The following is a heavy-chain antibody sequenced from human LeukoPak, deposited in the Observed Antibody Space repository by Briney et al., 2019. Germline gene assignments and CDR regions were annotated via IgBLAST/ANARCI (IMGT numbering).Heavy chain of an antibody. D-gene: IGHD3-22*01. V-gene: IGHV4-59*08. CDR1: GGAISSYY. CDR3: ARGPYKYDGSGAFDI. CDR2: IYYTGST. Sequence: SETLSLTCTVSGGAISSYYWTWFRQPPGKGLEWIGYIYYTGSTNYNPSLDSRVTISVDMSKNQVSLKLTSVTAADTAVYYCARGPYKYDGSGAFDIWGQGTKVTVSS. J-gene: IGHJ3*02.